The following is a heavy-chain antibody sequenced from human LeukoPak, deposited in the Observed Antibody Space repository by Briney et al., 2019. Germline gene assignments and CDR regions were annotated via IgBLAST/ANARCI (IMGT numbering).Heavy chain of an antibody. CDR3: ARVTSGYDARDAFDI. CDR2: INHSGST. J-gene: IGHJ3*02. Sequence: SETLSLTCAVYGGSFSGYYWSWIRQPPGKGLEWIGEINHSGSTNYNPSLKSRVTISVDTSKNQFSLKLSSVTAADTAVYYCARVTSGYDARDAFDIWGQGTMVTVSS. V-gene: IGHV4-34*01. CDR1: GGSFSGYY. D-gene: IGHD5-12*01.